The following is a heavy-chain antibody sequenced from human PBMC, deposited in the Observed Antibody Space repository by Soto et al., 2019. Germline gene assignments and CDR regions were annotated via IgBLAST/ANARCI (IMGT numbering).Heavy chain of an antibody. J-gene: IGHJ6*01. V-gene: IGHV1-2*02. CDR3: AREAGSMRFGVVTRYYGMDV. CDR2: INPNSGGT. Sequence: ASVKVSCKASGYTFTGYYMHWVRQAPGQGLEWMGWINPNSGGTNYAQKFQGTVTMTRDTSINTAYMELSRLRSDDTAVYYCAREAGSMRFGVVTRYYGMDVWGQGTTGNVS. D-gene: IGHD3-3*01. CDR1: GYTFTGYY.